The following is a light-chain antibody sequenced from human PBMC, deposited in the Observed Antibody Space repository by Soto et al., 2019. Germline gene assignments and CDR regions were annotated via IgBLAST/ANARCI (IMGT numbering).Light chain of an antibody. J-gene: IGLJ2*01. CDR1: SSDVGKYNC. V-gene: IGLV2-14*01. CDR3: SSYTGSSINTVV. CDR2: EVS. Sequence: QSVLTQPASVSGSPGQSITISCTGTSSDVGKYNCVSWYQQHPAKAPKLMIFEVSNRPSGVSNRFSGSKSGNTASLTISGLQAEDEAEYYCSSYTGSSINTVVFGGGTKVTVL.